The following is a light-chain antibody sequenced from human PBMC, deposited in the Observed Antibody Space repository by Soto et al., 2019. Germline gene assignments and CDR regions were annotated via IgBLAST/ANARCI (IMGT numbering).Light chain of an antibody. CDR1: QGISSW. CDR2: AAS. CDR3: QQANSFPFT. Sequence: DIQMTQSPSSVSASVGDRVTITFRASQGISSWLGWYQQKPGKAPKLLIYAASSLQSGVPSRFSGSGSGTDFTLTISSLQPEAFATYYCQQANSFPFTFGGGTKVEIK. V-gene: IGKV1D-12*01. J-gene: IGKJ4*01.